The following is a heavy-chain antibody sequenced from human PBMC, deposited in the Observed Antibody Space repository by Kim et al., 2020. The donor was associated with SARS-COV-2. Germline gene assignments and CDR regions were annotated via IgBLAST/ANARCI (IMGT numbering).Heavy chain of an antibody. D-gene: IGHD6-19*01. V-gene: IGHV3-33*01. CDR1: GFTFSSYG. CDR2: IWYDGSNK. Sequence: GGSLRLSCAASGFTFSSYGMHWVRQAPGKGLEWVAVIWYDGSNKYYADSVKGRFTISRDNSKNTLYLQMNSLRAEDTAVYYCAREGIAVAGSASAEYFQHWGQGTLVTVSS. CDR3: AREGIAVAGSASAEYFQH. J-gene: IGHJ1*01.